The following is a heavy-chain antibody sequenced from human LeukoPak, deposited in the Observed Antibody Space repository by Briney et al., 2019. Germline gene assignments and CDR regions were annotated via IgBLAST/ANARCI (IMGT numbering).Heavy chain of an antibody. CDR2: TSFDGSNK. CDR3: AREYDFWSGYFAYFDY. J-gene: IGHJ4*02. V-gene: IGHV3-30*19. D-gene: IGHD3-3*01. Sequence: PGGSLRLSCAASGFTFSSYGMHWVRQAPGKGLEWVAFTSFDGSNKHYADSVRGRFTISRDNSENTLYLQVKSLRAEDTAVYYCAREYDFWSGYFAYFDYWGQGTLVTVSS. CDR1: GFTFSSYG.